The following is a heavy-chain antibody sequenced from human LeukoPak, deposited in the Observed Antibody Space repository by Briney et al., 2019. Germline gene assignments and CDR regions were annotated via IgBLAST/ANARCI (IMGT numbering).Heavy chain of an antibody. CDR2: INAGNGNT. J-gene: IGHJ4*02. CDR3: ASGRVQLWLRLDY. Sequence: ASVKVPCTASGYTFTSYAMHWVRQAPGQRLEWMGWINAGNGNTKYSQKFQGRVTITRDTSASTAYMELSSLRSEDTAVYYCASGRVQLWLRLDYWGQGTLVTVSS. CDR1: GYTFTSYA. D-gene: IGHD5-18*01. V-gene: IGHV1-3*01.